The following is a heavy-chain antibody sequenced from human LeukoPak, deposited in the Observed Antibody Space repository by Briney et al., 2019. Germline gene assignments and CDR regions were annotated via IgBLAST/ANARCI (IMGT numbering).Heavy chain of an antibody. J-gene: IGHJ4*02. CDR1: GGSISSSSYY. CDR3: ARQTGSGLFILP. CDR2: IYYSGST. V-gene: IGHV4-39*01. Sequence: SETLSLTCTVSGGSISSSSYYWGWIRQPPGKGLEWIGSIYYSGSTYYNPSLKSRVTISVDTSKNHFSLRLTSVTAADTAVYYCARQTGSGLFILPGGQGTLVTVSS. D-gene: IGHD3/OR15-3a*01.